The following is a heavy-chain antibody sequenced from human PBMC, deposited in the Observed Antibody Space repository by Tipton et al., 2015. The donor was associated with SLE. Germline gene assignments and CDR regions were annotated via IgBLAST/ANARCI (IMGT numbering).Heavy chain of an antibody. Sequence: LRLSCTVSGGSISSGSYYWGWIRQPPGKGLEWIGSIYYSGSTYYNPSLKSRVTISVDTSKNQFSLKLSSVTAADTAVYYCASSGRERWLQPRDYWGQGTLVTVSS. CDR3: ASSGRERWLQPRDY. D-gene: IGHD5-24*01. J-gene: IGHJ4*02. CDR2: IYYSGST. V-gene: IGHV4-39*07. CDR1: GGSISSGSYY.